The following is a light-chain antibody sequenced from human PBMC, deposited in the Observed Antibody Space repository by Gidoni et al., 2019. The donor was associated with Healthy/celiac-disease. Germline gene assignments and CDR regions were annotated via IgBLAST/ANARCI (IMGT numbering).Light chain of an antibody. CDR1: QSVSSSY. V-gene: IGKV3-20*01. Sequence: VLTQSPRTLSLSPGARATLSCRASQSVSSSYLAWYQQKPGQAPRLLIYGASSRATGIPDRFSGSGSGTDFTLTISRLEPEDFAVYYCQQYGSSPFGGGTKVEIK. J-gene: IGKJ4*01. CDR3: QQYGSSP. CDR2: GAS.